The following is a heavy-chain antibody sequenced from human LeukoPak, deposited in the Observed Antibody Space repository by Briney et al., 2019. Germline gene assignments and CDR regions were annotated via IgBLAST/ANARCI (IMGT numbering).Heavy chain of an antibody. Sequence: RAGGSLRLSCAASGFTFSNYAMSWVRQAPGRGLEWIAADTGSDSSTYHADSVKGRFTISRDNSKDTLFLQMNSLRAVDTAVYFCAKSPLISCSHTTCYPFDSWGQGTLIAVSS. CDR3: AKSPLISCSHTTCYPFDS. CDR1: GFTFSNYA. V-gene: IGHV3-23*01. J-gene: IGHJ4*02. D-gene: IGHD2-2*01. CDR2: DTGSDSST.